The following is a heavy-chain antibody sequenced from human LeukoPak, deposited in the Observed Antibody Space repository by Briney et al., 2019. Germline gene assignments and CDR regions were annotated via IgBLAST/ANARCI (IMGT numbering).Heavy chain of an antibody. CDR3: AGGVTMVRGVIPFDY. CDR1: GYTFTSYG. CDR2: ISAYNGNT. D-gene: IGHD3-10*01. V-gene: IGHV1-18*01. J-gene: IGHJ4*02. Sequence: ASVKVSCKASGYTFTSYGISWVRQAPGQGLEWMGWISAYNGNTNYAQKLQGRVTMTTDTSTSTAYMELRSLRSDDTAVYYRAGGVTMVRGVIPFDYWGQGTLVTVSS.